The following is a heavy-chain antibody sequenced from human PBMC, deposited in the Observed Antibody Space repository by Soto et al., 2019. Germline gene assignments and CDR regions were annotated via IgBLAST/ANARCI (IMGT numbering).Heavy chain of an antibody. CDR2: IVVGRGHT. J-gene: IGHJ6*04. CDR3: AAPTWMQASHYAMDV. D-gene: IGHD5-18*01. CDR1: GVTVTSSG. V-gene: IGHV1-58*02. Sequence: HMQLVQSGPEVRKPGTSVKVSCKASGVTVTSSGMQWVRQARGQRLEWIGWIVVGRGHTNYAQKFQGRVTISRDMSTSTAYMEMSSLTSDETAVYYCAAPTWMQASHYAMDVWGEGTTVTVSS.